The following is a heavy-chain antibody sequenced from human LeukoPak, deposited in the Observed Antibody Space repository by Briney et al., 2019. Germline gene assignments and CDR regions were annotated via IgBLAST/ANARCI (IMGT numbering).Heavy chain of an antibody. CDR1: GGSISSSNW. V-gene: IGHV4-4*02. D-gene: IGHD2-2*03. CDR2: IYHSGST. Sequence: SGTLSLTCAVSGGSISSSNWWSWVRQPPGKGLEWIGEIYHSGSTNYNPSLKSRVTISVDKSKNQFSLKLSSVTAADTAVYYSARVPPGYCSSTSCQHDYWGQGTLVTVSS. CDR3: ARVPPGYCSSTSCQHDY. J-gene: IGHJ4*02.